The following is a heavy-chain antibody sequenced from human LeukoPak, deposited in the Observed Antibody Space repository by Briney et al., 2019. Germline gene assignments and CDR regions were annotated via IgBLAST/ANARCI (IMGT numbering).Heavy chain of an antibody. CDR3: TRPRLGLDWLQDY. CDR1: GYTFTSYW. Sequence: GESLKISCKASGYTFTSYWIAWVRQMPGKGLECMGIIYPGDSDTRYSPSFQGQVTISADKSISTAYLHVDSLKTEDTAVYYCTRPRLGLDWLQDYWGQGTLVTVSS. D-gene: IGHD3-9*01. J-gene: IGHJ4*02. V-gene: IGHV5-51*01. CDR2: IYPGDSDT.